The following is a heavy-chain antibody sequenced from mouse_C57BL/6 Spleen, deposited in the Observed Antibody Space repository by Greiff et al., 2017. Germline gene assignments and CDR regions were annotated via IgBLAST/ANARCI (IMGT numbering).Heavy chain of an antibody. D-gene: IGHD1-1*01. CDR1: GYTFTDYY. CDR2: INPNNGGT. CDR3: ARSLIDYYGSSCYFDY. V-gene: IGHV1-26*01. J-gene: IGHJ2*01. Sequence: EVQLQQSGPELVKPGASVKISCKASGYTFTDYYMNWVKQSHGKSLEWIGDINPNNGGTSYNQKFKGKATLTVDKSSSTAYMELRSLTSEDSAVYYCARSLIDYYGSSCYFDYWGQGTTLTVSS.